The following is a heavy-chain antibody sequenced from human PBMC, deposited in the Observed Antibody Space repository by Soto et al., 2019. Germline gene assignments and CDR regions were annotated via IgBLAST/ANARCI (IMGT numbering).Heavy chain of an antibody. J-gene: IGHJ4*03. D-gene: IGHD6-19*01. CDR3: ARVPLRYSSSHNSDA. V-gene: IGHV4-61*01. CDR2: IYNNETF. Sequence: PSETLSLTCSVSGASVSSGSFYWSWIRQPPGKGLEWIGFIYNNETFNYNPSLKSRVTLSVDTSKHQFSLQLSSVTAADTAAYYWARVPLRYSSSHNSDAGGNGALVTVS. CDR1: GASVSSGSFY.